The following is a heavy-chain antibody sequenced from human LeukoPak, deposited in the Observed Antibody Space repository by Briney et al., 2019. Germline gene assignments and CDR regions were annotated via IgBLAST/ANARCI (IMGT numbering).Heavy chain of an antibody. Sequence: SETLSLTCTVPGGSLSSYYWSWIRQPPGKGLEWIGYIYYSGSTNYNPSLKSRVTIPVDKSKNQFSLKLSSVTAADTAVYYCARVRGAGGDYFFDYWGQGTLVTVSS. CDR3: ARVRGAGGDYFFDY. V-gene: IGHV4-59*01. J-gene: IGHJ4*02. CDR2: IYYSGST. D-gene: IGHD4-17*01. CDR1: GGSLSSYY.